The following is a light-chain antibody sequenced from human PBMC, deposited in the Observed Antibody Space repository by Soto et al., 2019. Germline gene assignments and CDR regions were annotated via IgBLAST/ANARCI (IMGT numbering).Light chain of an antibody. V-gene: IGLV1-44*01. Sequence: QSVLTQPPSASGTPGQRVTISCSGSSSNIGSNTVNWYQQLPGTAPKLLIYXXXXXXXGVPDRFSGSKSGTSASLAISGLXXXXXXXXXCAAWDDSLNGVVFGGGTKLTVL. CDR1: SSNIGSNT. J-gene: IGLJ2*01. CDR2: XXX. CDR3: AAWDDSLNGVV.